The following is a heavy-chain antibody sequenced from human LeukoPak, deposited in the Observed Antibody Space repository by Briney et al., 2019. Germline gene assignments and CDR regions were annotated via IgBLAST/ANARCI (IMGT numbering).Heavy chain of an antibody. J-gene: IGHJ4*02. CDR2: IYPGDSDT. CDR1: GYSFTSYW. D-gene: IGHD1-26*01. CDR3: ARLDKVPRPAGSYYVFFDY. V-gene: IGHV5-51*01. Sequence: GESLKISCKGSGYSFTSYWIGWVRQMPGKGLEWMGIIYPGDSDTRYSPSFQGQVTISADKSISTAYLQWSSLKASDTAMYYCARLDKVPRPAGSYYVFFDYWGQGTLVTVSS.